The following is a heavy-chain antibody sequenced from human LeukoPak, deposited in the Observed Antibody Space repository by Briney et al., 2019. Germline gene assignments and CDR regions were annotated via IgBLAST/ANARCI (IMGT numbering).Heavy chain of an antibody. CDR1: GFTFTSYA. J-gene: IGHJ4*02. Sequence: PGGSLRLSCAASGFTFTSYAMTWVRQAPGKGLEWVSIINTDTRGTYYADSVKGRFTISRDNAKNTLYLQMNSLRAEDTAVYYCARAGAYHFDNWGQGTLVTVSS. CDR2: INTDTRGT. D-gene: IGHD3-16*01. CDR3: ARAGAYHFDN. V-gene: IGHV3-23*03.